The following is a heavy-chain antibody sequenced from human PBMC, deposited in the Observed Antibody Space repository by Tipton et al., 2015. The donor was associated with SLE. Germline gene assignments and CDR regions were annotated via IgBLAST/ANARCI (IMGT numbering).Heavy chain of an antibody. CDR3: ARLIGYDSGWDANWFDP. CDR1: GGSISGYY. D-gene: IGHD6-19*01. CDR2: IYSKGST. Sequence: TLSLTCTVSGGSISGYYWTWIRQPAGKGLEWIGRIYSKGSTNSNPSLKSRVTISLDTSKNQFSLKLTSGTAADTGVYYCARLIGYDSGWDANWFDPWGQGTLVTVSS. V-gene: IGHV4-4*07. J-gene: IGHJ5*01.